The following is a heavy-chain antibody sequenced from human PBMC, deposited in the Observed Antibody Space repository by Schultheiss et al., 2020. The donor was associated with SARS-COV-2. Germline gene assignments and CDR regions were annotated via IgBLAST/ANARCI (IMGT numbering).Heavy chain of an antibody. CDR2: INHSGST. D-gene: IGHD1-26*01. Sequence: SETLSLTCAVYGGSFSGYYWSWIRQPPGKGLEWIGEINHSGSTNYNPSLKSRVTISVDTSKNQFSLKLSSVTAADTAVYYCERDSGAKFYGMDVWGQGTTVTVSS. J-gene: IGHJ6*02. CDR1: GGSFSGYY. V-gene: IGHV4-34*01. CDR3: ERDSGAKFYGMDV.